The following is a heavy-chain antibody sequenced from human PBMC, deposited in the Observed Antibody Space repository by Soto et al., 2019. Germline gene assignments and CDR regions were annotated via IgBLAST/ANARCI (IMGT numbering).Heavy chain of an antibody. J-gene: IGHJ6*02. Sequence: GGSLRLSCAASGFTFRSYAMSWVRQAPGKGLEWVSAISGSGGSTYYADSVKGRFTISRDNSKNTLYLQMNSLRAEDTAVYYCAKDSSVAALYYYYGMDVWGQGTTVTVSS. V-gene: IGHV3-23*01. CDR3: AKDSSVAALYYYYGMDV. D-gene: IGHD2-15*01. CDR1: GFTFRSYA. CDR2: ISGSGGST.